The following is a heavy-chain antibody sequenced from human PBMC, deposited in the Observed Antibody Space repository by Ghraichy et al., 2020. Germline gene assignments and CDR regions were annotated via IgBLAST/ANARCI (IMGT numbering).Heavy chain of an antibody. CDR1: GGSMSPFH. Sequence: SETLSLTCSVSGGSMSPFHWSWVRKSPGKGLEWIGNIFYTGTATYNSALKSRVTISIDTSTNQFSLKLRSMTAADTAVCYCARVMNSYCGGDCYSHYFAFWGQGTLVTASS. CDR2: IFYTGTA. J-gene: IGHJ4*02. V-gene: IGHV4-59*01. D-gene: IGHD2-21*02. CDR3: ARVMNSYCGGDCYSHYFAF.